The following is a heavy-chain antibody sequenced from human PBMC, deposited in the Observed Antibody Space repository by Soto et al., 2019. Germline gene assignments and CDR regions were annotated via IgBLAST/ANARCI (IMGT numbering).Heavy chain of an antibody. V-gene: IGHV1-46*03. J-gene: IGHJ4*02. D-gene: IGHD3-10*01. CDR2: INPFDGSR. CDR1: GYIFTSYY. Sequence: ASVKVSCTASGYIFTSYYIHWVRQAPGQGLERMGWINPFDGSRMFAQSFQGRVTITRDTSTSTVYMEVSSLRSEDTAVYYCSRVDPGETSPFDHWGQGTLVTVSS. CDR3: SRVDPGETSPFDH.